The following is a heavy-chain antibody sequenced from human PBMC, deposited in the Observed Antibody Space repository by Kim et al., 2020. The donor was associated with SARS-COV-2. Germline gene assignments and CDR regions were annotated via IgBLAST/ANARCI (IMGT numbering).Heavy chain of an antibody. Sequence: GGSLRLSCAASGFTFSSYSMNWVRQGPGKGMEWVSSISSSSSYIYYEDSVKGRFIISRDDAKNSLYLQMNSLTAEDTAVYYYGRAGQWLVPAIRYYYYGMDVWGQGTMVTVSS. CDR2: ISSSSSYI. D-gene: IGHD6-19*01. V-gene: IGHV3-21*01. J-gene: IGHJ6*02. CDR3: GRAGQWLVPAIRYYYYGMDV. CDR1: GFTFSSYS.